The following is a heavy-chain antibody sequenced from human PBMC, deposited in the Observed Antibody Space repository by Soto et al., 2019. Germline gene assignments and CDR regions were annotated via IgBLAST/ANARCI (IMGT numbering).Heavy chain of an antibody. CDR1: GYTFTSYG. D-gene: IGHD3-10*01. J-gene: IGHJ6*03. CDR2: ISAYNGNT. Sequence: ASVKVSCKASGYTFTSYGISWVRRAPGQGLEWMGWISAYNGNTNYAQKLQGRVTMTTDTSTSTACMELRSLRSDDTAVYYCARAKYYYGSGNYYYMDVWGKGTTVTVSS. CDR3: ARAKYYYGSGNYYYMDV. V-gene: IGHV1-18*01.